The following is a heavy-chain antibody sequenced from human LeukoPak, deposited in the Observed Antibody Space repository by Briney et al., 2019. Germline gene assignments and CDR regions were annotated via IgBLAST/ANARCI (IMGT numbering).Heavy chain of an antibody. V-gene: IGHV3-30*04. CDR2: ISYDVSKT. D-gene: IGHD1-26*01. J-gene: IGHJ6*03. Sequence: GGSLRLSCAASGFTFSTYAMHWVRQAPGKGLEWVAVISYDVSKTYYADSVKGRFTISRDNSKNTLYLQMNSLRAEDTAVYYCARDFSRGSYKGRDYYMDVWGKGTTVTISS. CDR3: ARDFSRGSYKGRDYYMDV. CDR1: GFTFSTYA.